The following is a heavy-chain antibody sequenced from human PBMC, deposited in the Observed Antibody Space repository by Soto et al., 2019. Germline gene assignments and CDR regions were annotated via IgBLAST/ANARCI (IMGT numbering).Heavy chain of an antibody. Sequence: EVQLVESGGGLVQPGGSLRLSCAASGFTFSSYWMSWVRQAPGKGLEWVANIKQDGSEKYYVDSVKGRFTISRDNAQNSLYLHMNSLRAEDTAVYYCARVRTRGYSSTTLNWFDPWGQGILVTVSS. V-gene: IGHV3-7*05. CDR3: ARVRTRGYSSTTLNWFDP. CDR1: GFTFSSYW. CDR2: IKQDGSEK. J-gene: IGHJ5*02. D-gene: IGHD5-18*01.